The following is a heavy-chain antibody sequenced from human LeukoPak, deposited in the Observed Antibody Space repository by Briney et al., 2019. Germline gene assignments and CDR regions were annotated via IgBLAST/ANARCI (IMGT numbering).Heavy chain of an antibody. D-gene: IGHD1-14*01. Sequence: PSETLSLTCAVYGGSFSGYYWSWIRQPPGKGLEWIGNIYHSGSTYYNPSLKSRVTISVDMSKNQFSLKLSSVTAADTAVYYCARDPPMYAEKNWFDPWGQGTLVTVSS. CDR1: GGSFSGYY. CDR3: ARDPPMYAEKNWFDP. J-gene: IGHJ5*02. V-gene: IGHV4-34*01. CDR2: IYHSGST.